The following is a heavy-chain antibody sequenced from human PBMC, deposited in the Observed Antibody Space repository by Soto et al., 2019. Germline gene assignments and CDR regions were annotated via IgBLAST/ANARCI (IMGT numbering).Heavy chain of an antibody. Sequence: QLQLQESGSGLVKPSQTLSLTCAVSGGSISSGGYSWSWIRQPPGKGLEWIGYIYHSGSTYYNPSLKSRVTISVDRSKNQFSLKLSSVTAADTAVYYCARGNYDYVWGSYRDAFDIWGQGTMVTVSS. D-gene: IGHD3-16*02. CDR2: IYHSGST. V-gene: IGHV4-30-2*01. J-gene: IGHJ3*02. CDR3: ARGNYDYVWGSYRDAFDI. CDR1: GGSISSGGYS.